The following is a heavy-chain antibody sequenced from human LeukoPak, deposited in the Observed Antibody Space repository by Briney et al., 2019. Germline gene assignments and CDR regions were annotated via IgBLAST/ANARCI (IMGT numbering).Heavy chain of an antibody. CDR3: AKLGTQGAARKYYFDY. CDR2: ISGSGGST. D-gene: IGHD6-6*01. J-gene: IGHJ4*02. CDR1: GFTFSSYA. V-gene: IGHV3-23*01. Sequence: GSLRLSCAASGFTFSSYAMSWVRQAPGKGLEWVSAISGSGGSTYYADSVKGRFTISRDNSKNTLYLQMNSLRAEDTAVYYCAKLGTQGAARKYYFDYWGQGTLVTVSS.